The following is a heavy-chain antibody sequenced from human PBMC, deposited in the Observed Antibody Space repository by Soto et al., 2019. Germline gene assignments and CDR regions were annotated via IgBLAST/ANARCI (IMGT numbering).Heavy chain of an antibody. CDR2: ISGSGGST. V-gene: IGHV3-23*01. CDR1: GFTFSSYA. D-gene: IGHD5-12*01. J-gene: IGHJ6*02. Sequence: SLRLSCAASGFTFSSYAMSWVRQAPGKGLEWVSAISGSGGSTYYADSVKGRFTISRDNSKNTLYLQMNSLRAEDTAVYYCAKELYSGYDSYYYYGMDVWGQGTTVTVSS. CDR3: AKELYSGYDSYYYYGMDV.